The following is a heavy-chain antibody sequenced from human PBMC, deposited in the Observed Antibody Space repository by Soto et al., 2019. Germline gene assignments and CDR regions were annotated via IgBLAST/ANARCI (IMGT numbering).Heavy chain of an antibody. V-gene: IGHV4-34*01. CDR3: ARVERGTATTVVDAFDI. Sequence: QVQLQQWGAGLLKPSETLSLTCAVYGGFVSSGSYYWSWIRQPPGKGLEWIGEMSHSGGTHFNPSLKSRVTMSVATSKNQFSLKMSSVTAADTALYYCARVERGTATTVVDAFDIWGPGTMGTVSS. CDR2: MSHSGGT. J-gene: IGHJ3*02. D-gene: IGHD1-1*01. CDR1: GGFVSSGSYY.